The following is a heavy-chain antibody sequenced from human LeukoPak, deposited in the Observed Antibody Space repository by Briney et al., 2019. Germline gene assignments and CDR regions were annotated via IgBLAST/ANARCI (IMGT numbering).Heavy chain of an antibody. CDR2: ISSSGSTI. Sequence: GGSLRLSCAASGFTFSDYYMSWIRQAPGKGLEWVSYISSSGSTIYYADSVKGRFTISRDNAKNSLYLQMNSLRAEDTAVYYCARQVVVAAFDAFDIWGQGTMVTVSS. CDR3: ARQVVVAAFDAFDI. CDR1: GFTFSDYY. V-gene: IGHV3-11*01. J-gene: IGHJ3*02. D-gene: IGHD2-15*01.